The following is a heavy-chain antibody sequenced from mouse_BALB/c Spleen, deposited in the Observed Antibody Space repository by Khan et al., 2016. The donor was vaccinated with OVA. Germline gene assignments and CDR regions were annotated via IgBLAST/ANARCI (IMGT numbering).Heavy chain of an antibody. CDR1: GYSITSDYA. CDR2: ISYSGNT. J-gene: IGHJ2*01. D-gene: IGHD1-1*01. V-gene: IGHV3-2*02. CDR3: ARVYGGDFDY. Sequence: EVKLLESGPGLVKPSQSLSLIYTVTGYSITSDYAWNWIRQFPGNKLEWMGFISYSGNTNYNPSLKSRISITRDTSKNQFFLHLNSVTTEDTATYYCARVYGGDFDYWGQGTTLTVSS.